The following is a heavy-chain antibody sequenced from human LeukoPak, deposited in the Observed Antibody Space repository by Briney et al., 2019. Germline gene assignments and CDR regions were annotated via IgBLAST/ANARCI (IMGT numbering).Heavy chain of an antibody. J-gene: IGHJ6*02. Sequence: GASVKVSCKASGYTFTSYDINWVRQATGQGLEWMGWKNPNSGRTGFAQKFRGRLTMTTDTSISTAYMELSSLTSEDTAVYYCARGPVSTHGMDVWGQGTTVTVSS. D-gene: IGHD2-2*01. V-gene: IGHV1-8*01. CDR1: GYTFTSYD. CDR3: ARGPVSTHGMDV. CDR2: KNPNSGRT.